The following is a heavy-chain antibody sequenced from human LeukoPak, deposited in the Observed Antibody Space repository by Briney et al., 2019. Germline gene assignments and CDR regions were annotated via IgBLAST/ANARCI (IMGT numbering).Heavy chain of an antibody. V-gene: IGHV1-2*02. CDR1: GYTFTTYD. Sequence: ASVKVSCKASGYTFTTYDITWVRQAPGQGLEWMGWITPSGGTNYPQKFQGRVAITRDTSITTAYMDLSRLTSDDTAVYYCARDRYGDGFAHFDYWGQGALVTVSS. CDR3: ARDRYGDGFAHFDY. D-gene: IGHD5-24*01. CDR2: ITPSGGT. J-gene: IGHJ4*02.